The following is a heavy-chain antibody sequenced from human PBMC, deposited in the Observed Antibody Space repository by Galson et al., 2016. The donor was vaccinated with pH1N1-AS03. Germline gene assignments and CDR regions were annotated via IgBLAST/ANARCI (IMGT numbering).Heavy chain of an antibody. CDR2: IIPIFGTA. J-gene: IGHJ4*02. D-gene: IGHD2/OR15-2a*01. Sequence: SVKVSCKASGVSFSTFSNYAFSWVRLAPGQGLEWMGGIIPIFGTANYAQKFQGTVTITADEKTRTAYLDLNSLRSEVPAGYYCARAGTLLHYFDYWGQGTLVTVSS. CDR3: ARAGTLLHYFDY. CDR1: GVSFSTFSNYA. V-gene: IGHV1-69*13.